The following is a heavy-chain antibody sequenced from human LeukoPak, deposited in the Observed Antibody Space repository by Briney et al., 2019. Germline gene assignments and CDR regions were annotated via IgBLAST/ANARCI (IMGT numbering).Heavy chain of an antibody. D-gene: IGHD3-9*01. V-gene: IGHV1-24*01. Sequence: GASVKVSCKASGYTFTGYYMHWVRQAPGKGLEWMGGFDPEDGETIYAQKFQGRVTMTEDTSTDTAYMELSSLRSEDTAVYYCATDLRYFDWLWAFDIWGQGTMVTVPS. CDR3: ATDLRYFDWLWAFDI. CDR2: FDPEDGET. CDR1: GYTFTGYY. J-gene: IGHJ3*02.